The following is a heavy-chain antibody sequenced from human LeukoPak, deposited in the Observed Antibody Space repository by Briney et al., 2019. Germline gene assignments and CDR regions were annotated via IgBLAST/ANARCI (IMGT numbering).Heavy chain of an antibody. Sequence: SETLSLTCNVFGDSMNNYYWSWIRQPPGKGLEWIGNINDSGSTNSNPSLKSRVTISVDTSKNQFSLKLSSVTAADTAVYYCARAPTKYTAMVMDAFDIWGQGTMVTVSS. J-gene: IGHJ3*02. CDR3: ARAPTKYTAMVMDAFDI. D-gene: IGHD5-18*01. CDR1: GDSMNNYY. V-gene: IGHV4-59*01. CDR2: INDSGST.